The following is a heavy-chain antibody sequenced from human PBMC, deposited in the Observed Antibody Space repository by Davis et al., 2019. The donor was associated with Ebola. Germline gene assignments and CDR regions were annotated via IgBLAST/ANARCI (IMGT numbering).Heavy chain of an antibody. CDR1: GFTFSSYW. CDR2: INSDGSST. V-gene: IGHV3-74*01. Sequence: HTGGSLTLSCAASGFTFSSYWTHWVCQAPGTGLVWVSRINSDGSSTSYADSVKGRFTITRDNAKNTLYRQMNSLKTEDTAVYYCTSALYSSSWYRDYDFDYWGQGTLVTVSS. CDR3: TSALYSSSWYRDYDFDY. J-gene: IGHJ4*02. D-gene: IGHD6-13*01.